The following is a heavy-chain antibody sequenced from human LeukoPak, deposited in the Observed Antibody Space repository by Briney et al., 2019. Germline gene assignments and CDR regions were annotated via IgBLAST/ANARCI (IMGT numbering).Heavy chain of an antibody. CDR1: GFTFSSYS. CDR2: ISSSSSTI. J-gene: IGHJ4*02. D-gene: IGHD6-19*01. CDR3: AREVGGWVPHFDY. Sequence: GGSLRLSCAASGFTFSSYSMNWVRQAPGKGLEWVSYISSSSSTIYYADSVKGRFTISRGNAKNSLYLQMNSLRAEDTAVYYCAREVGGWVPHFDYWGQGTLVTVSS. V-gene: IGHV3-48*01.